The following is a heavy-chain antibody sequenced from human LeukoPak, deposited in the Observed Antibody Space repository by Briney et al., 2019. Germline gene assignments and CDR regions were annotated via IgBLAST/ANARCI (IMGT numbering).Heavy chain of an antibody. CDR1: GYSFPSYW. Sequence: GESLKISCKGSGYSFPSYWIGWVRQMPGKGLEWMGIIYPGDSDTRYSPSFQGQVTIPADKSINTAYLQWSSLKASDTAMYYCARPGYYYDSSGYVYYYGTDVWGQGTTVTVSS. J-gene: IGHJ6*02. D-gene: IGHD3-22*01. V-gene: IGHV5-51*01. CDR2: IYPGDSDT. CDR3: ARPGYYYDSSGYVYYYGTDV.